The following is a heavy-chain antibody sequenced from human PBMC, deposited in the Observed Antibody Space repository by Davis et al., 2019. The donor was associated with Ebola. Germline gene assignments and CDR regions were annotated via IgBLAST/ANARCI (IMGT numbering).Heavy chain of an antibody. V-gene: IGHV4-39*07. CDR1: GGSISSSSYY. CDR3: ARDGGRHWYFDL. J-gene: IGHJ2*01. Sequence: GSLRLSCTVSGGSISSSSYYWGWIRQPPGKGLEWIGSIYYSGSTYYNPSLKSRVTISVDTSKNQFSLKLSSVTAADTAVYYCARDGGRHWYFDLWGRGTLVTVSS. CDR2: IYYSGST. D-gene: IGHD3-16*01.